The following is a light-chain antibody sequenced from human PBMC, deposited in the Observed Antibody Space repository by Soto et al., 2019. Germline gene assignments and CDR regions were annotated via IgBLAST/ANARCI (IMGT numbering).Light chain of an antibody. CDR1: QTISNW. CDR2: DAS. CDR3: QHYNSHSAHA. V-gene: IGKV1-5*01. Sequence: DIQMTQSPSTLSASIGDRVTITCRASQTISNWLAWYQQKPGKLPRLLIYDASRSQTGVPSRFSGIGSGTEFTLTITSLQPDDVATYYCQHYNSHSAHAFGGGSKVELK. J-gene: IGKJ4*01.